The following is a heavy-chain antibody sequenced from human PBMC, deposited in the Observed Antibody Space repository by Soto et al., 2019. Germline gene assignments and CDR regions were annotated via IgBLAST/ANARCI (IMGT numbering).Heavy chain of an antibody. V-gene: IGHV5-10-1*01. Sequence: PGESLKISCKGSGYSFTIYWISWVRQMPGKGLEWMGRIDPSDSYTNYSPSFQGHVTISADKSISTAYLQWSSLKASDTAMYYCXRLYYYDSSGYLYYFDYWGQGTLVTVSS. J-gene: IGHJ4*02. CDR1: GYSFTIYW. CDR3: XRLYYYDSSGYLYYFDY. D-gene: IGHD3-22*01. CDR2: IDPSDSYT.